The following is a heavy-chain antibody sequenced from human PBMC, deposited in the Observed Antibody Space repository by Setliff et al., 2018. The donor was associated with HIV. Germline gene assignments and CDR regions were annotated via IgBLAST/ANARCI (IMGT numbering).Heavy chain of an antibody. CDR3: ARSRHCGSDCYFDF. J-gene: IGHJ4*02. CDR2: ISSSGSP. V-gene: IGHV4-4*07. D-gene: IGHD2-21*02. Sequence: PSETLSLTCTVSGGSINSYWWSWFRQPAGKGLEWIGRISSSGSPNYNPSLESRVTMSVDTSKNQFSLKLRSVTATDTAVYSCARSRHCGSDCYFDFWGQGALVTVSS. CDR1: GGSINSYW.